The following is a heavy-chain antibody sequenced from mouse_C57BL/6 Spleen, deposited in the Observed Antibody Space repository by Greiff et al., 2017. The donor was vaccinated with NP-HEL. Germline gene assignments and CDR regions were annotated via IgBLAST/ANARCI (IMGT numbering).Heavy chain of an antibody. J-gene: IGHJ2*01. CDR2: IRNKANGYTT. CDR3: ARHSSGYEDY. Sequence: EVHLVESGGGLVQPGGSLSLSCAASGFTFTDYYMSWVRQPPGKALEWLGFIRNKANGYTTEYSASVKGRFTISRDNSQSILYLQMNALRAEDSATYYCARHSSGYEDYWGQGTTLTVSS. D-gene: IGHD3-2*02. V-gene: IGHV7-3*01. CDR1: GFTFTDYY.